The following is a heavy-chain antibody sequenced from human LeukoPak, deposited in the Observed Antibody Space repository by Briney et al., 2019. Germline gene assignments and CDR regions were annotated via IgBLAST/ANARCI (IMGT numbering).Heavy chain of an antibody. Sequence: PSETLSLTCTVSGGSISSYYWSWIRQPPGKGLEWIGYIYYSGSTNYNPSLKSRVTISVDTSKNQFSLKLSSVTAADTAVYYCARVLREWLWIDYWGQGTLVTVSS. J-gene: IGHJ4*02. D-gene: IGHD3-3*01. V-gene: IGHV4-59*01. CDR3: ARVLREWLWIDY. CDR2: IYYSGST. CDR1: GGSISSYY.